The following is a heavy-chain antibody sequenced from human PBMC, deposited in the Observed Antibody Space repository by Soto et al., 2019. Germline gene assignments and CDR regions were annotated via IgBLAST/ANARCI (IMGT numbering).Heavy chain of an antibody. J-gene: IGHJ5*02. Sequence: EVQLVESGGGLVQPGGSLRLSCAASGFTFSSYWMSWVRQAPGKGLEWVANIKQDGSEKYYVDSVKGRFTISRDNAKNSLYLQMNSLRAEDTAVYYCARGARSSTRKGNWFDPWGQGTLVTVSS. CDR2: IKQDGSEK. V-gene: IGHV3-7*03. D-gene: IGHD2-2*01. CDR3: ARGARSSTRKGNWFDP. CDR1: GFTFSSYW.